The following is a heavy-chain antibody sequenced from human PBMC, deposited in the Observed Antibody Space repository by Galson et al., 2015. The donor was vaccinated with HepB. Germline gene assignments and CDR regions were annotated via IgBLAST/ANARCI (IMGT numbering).Heavy chain of an antibody. D-gene: IGHD3-3*01. CDR2: IRQDGSEK. CDR3: ARDYDPSARPLWYLDL. Sequence: SLRLSCAASGFSFSMYWMNWVRQAPGKGLEWVANIRQDGSEKYYVDSVKGRFTISRGNTKNSLYLQMNSLRAEDTAVYYCARDYDPSARPLWYLDLWGRGTLVTVSS. J-gene: IGHJ2*01. CDR1: GFSFSMYW. V-gene: IGHV3-7*01.